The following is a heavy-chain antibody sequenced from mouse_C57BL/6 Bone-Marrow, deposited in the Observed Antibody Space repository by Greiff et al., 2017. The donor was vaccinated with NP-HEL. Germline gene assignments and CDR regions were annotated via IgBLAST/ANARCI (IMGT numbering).Heavy chain of an antibody. J-gene: IGHJ2*01. CDR2: IHPNSGST. CDR3: ARSDKTSSPDY. CDR1: GYTFTSYW. V-gene: IGHV1-64*01. Sequence: QVQLQQPGAELVKPGASVKLSCKASGYTFTSYWMHWVKQRPGQGLEWIGMIHPNSGSTNYNEKFKSKATLTVDKSSSTAYMQLSSLTSEDSAVYYCARSDKTSSPDYWGKGTTLTVSS. D-gene: IGHD1-1*01.